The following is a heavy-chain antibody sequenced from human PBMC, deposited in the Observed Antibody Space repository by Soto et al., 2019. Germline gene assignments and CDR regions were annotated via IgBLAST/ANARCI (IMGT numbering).Heavy chain of an antibody. Sequence: EMHLVESGGGLVKPGGSLRLSCAASGFTFSAYGMNWVRQAPGKGPEWVSSINSGGKYIYYADSMEGRLTISRDNARNSLYLQLNSLRAEDTAVYYCATDGAAGSVMEVWGQGTTVTVSS. D-gene: IGHD6-13*01. J-gene: IGHJ6*02. CDR2: INSGGKYI. CDR3: ATDGAAGSVMEV. V-gene: IGHV3-21*01. CDR1: GFTFSAYG.